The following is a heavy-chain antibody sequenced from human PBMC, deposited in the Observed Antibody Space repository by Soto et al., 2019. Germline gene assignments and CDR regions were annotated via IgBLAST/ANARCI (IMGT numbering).Heavy chain of an antibody. J-gene: IGHJ4*02. V-gene: IGHV3-23*01. CDR2: IIGSGGST. CDR1: GFPFSSYA. D-gene: IGHD4-17*01. Sequence: EVQLLESGAGLVQPGGSRGPSFEASGFPFSSYARTWVRQAPGKGRAWVSAIIGSGGSTYYADSVKGRFTMSRDNSKNTLYLQINSLRAEDTAVCYCAKDPPMTTVTTEYYFDYWGQGTLVNVSS. CDR3: AKDPPMTTVTTEYYFDY.